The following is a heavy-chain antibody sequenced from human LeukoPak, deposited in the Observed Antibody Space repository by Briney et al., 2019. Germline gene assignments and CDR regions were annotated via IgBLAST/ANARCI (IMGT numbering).Heavy chain of an antibody. CDR2: ISYIGST. CDR3: ARDLVTVTKGFDI. J-gene: IGHJ3*02. V-gene: IGHV4-59*11. D-gene: IGHD4-17*01. Sequence: SETLSLTCAVSGDSFSSHCCTWIRQRPRQGLGWIGYISYIGSTNYNPSLKSRVTISIDTSRNQFSLRLSSVTAADTAVYYCARDLVTVTKGFDIWGQGTMVSVSS. CDR1: GDSFSSHC.